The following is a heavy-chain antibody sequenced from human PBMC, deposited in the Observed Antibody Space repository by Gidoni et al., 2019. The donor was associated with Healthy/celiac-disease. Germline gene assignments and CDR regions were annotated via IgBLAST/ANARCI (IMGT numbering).Heavy chain of an antibody. CDR1: GGSTISSSYY. CDR2: IHYSGST. CDR3: ARYTAMVFQVLDY. Sequence: QLQLQHSGPVLVKPSETLSLTCTVSGGSTISSSYYWGWIRHPPGKGLEWISSIHYSGSTYYNPSLKSRVTISVDTSKNQFSLKLSSVTAADTAVYYCARYTAMVFQVLDYWGQGTLVTVSS. V-gene: IGHV4-39*01. D-gene: IGHD5-18*01. J-gene: IGHJ4*02.